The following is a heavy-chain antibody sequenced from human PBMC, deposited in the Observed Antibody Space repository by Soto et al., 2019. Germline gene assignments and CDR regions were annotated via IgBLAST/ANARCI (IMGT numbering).Heavy chain of an antibody. CDR1: GGSISSGGYY. V-gene: IGHV4-31*03. D-gene: IGHD2-15*01. CDR3: ARSRQNSGFALDY. CDR2: IYYSGST. J-gene: IGHJ4*02. Sequence: QVQLQESGPGLVKPSQTLSLTCTVSGGSISSGGYYWSWIRQHPGKGLEWIGYIYYSGSTYYNPSLTSRVXXSXDXXKNQCSLKLSSVTAADAAVYYCARSRQNSGFALDYWGQGTLVTVSS.